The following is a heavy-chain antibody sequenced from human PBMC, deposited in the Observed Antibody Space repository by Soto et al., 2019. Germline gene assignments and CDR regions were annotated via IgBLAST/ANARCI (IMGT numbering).Heavy chain of an antibody. CDR3: ARELVYCSGGSCYMDGAFDF. CDR2: ISGSGDST. CDR1: GSTFSSYA. J-gene: IGHJ3*01. Sequence: PGGSLRLSCAASGSTFSSYAMSWVRQAPGKGLEWVSVISGSGDSTYYADSVKGRFTISRDNSKNTLYVQMNSLRAEDTAVYYCARELVYCSGGSCYMDGAFDFWGQGTMVTVSS. V-gene: IGHV3-23*01. D-gene: IGHD2-15*01.